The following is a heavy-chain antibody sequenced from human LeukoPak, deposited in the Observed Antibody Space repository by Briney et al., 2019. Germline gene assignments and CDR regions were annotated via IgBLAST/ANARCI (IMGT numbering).Heavy chain of an antibody. D-gene: IGHD6-6*01. J-gene: IGHJ6*03. CDR3: ARGGRDSSSGVIYYYYMDV. V-gene: IGHV4-59*01. CDR1: GGSISSYY. Sequence: SETLSLTCTVSGGSISSYYWSWIRQPPGKGLEWIGYIYYSGSTNYNPSLKSRVTISVDASKNQFSLKLSSVTAADTAVYYCARGGRDSSSGVIYYYYMDVWGKGTTVTVSS. CDR2: IYYSGST.